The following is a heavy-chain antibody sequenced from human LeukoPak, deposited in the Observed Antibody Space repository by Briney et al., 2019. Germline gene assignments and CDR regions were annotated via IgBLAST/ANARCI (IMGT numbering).Heavy chain of an antibody. CDR1: GYTFTGYY. CDR3: ARDGRQWLVPFDY. J-gene: IGHJ4*02. CDR2: INPNSGGT. D-gene: IGHD6-19*01. V-gene: IGHV1-2*02. Sequence: ASVKVSCKASGYTFTGYYMHWARQAPGQGLEWMGWINPNSGGTNCAQKFQGRVTMTRDTSISTAYMELSRLRSDDTAVYYCARDGRQWLVPFDYWGQGTLVTVSS.